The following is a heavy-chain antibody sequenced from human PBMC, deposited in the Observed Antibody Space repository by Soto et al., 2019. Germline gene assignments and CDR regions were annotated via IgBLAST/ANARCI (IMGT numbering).Heavy chain of an antibody. CDR2: IYYSGST. D-gene: IGHD1-26*01. CDR1: GGSISSGGYY. Sequence: QVQLQESGPGLVKPSQTLSLTCTVSGGSISSGGYYWSWIRQHPGKGLEWIGYIYYSGSTYYNPSXXXXXXXXXXXXXXXXXXXXXXXXAXXXXXXXXARTPLLWGQGTLVTVSS. CDR3: ARTPLL. J-gene: IGHJ4*02. V-gene: IGHV4-31*01.